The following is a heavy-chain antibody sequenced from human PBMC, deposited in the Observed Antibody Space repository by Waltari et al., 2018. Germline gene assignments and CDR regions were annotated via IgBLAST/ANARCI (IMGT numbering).Heavy chain of an antibody. Sequence: QVQLQQWGAGLLKPSETLSLTCAVYGGSFSGYYWSWIRQPPGKGLEWIGEINHSGSTNYNPSLKSRVTISVDTSKNQFSLKLSSVTAADTAVYYCARGGLYYYGSGSYVYWGQGTLVTVSS. CDR3: ARGGLYYYGSGSYVY. J-gene: IGHJ4*02. CDR1: GGSFSGYY. V-gene: IGHV4-34*01. CDR2: INHSGST. D-gene: IGHD3-10*01.